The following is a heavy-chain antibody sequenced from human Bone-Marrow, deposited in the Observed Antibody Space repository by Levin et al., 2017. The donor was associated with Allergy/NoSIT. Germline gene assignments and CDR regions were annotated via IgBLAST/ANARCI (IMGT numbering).Heavy chain of an antibody. J-gene: IGHJ4*02. CDR2: ISSRGTVV. Sequence: NPGESLKISCAASGFTFSDYYMSWIRQAPGKGLEWISFISSRGTVVYYAESVKGRFTISRDNAKNSVFLLMNSLRADDTAVYYCAKSDAPMDKFDYWGQGTRVNVSS. CDR1: GFTFSDYY. D-gene: IGHD5-18*01. V-gene: IGHV3-11*01. CDR3: AKSDAPMDKFDY.